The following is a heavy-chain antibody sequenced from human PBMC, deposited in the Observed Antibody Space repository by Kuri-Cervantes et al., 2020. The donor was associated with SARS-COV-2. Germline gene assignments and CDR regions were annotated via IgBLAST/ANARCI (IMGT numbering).Heavy chain of an antibody. CDR3: ARVAGEGPIYYYYMDV. CDR2: IKQDGSEE. V-gene: IGHV3-7*01. CDR1: GFIFSNYW. D-gene: IGHD2-21*01. J-gene: IGHJ6*03. Sequence: GGSLRLSCEASGFIFSNYWMSWVRRAPGKGLEWVANIKQDGSEEFYVDSVKGRFTVSRDTAKKSLFLQVNSLRVEDTAVYYCARVAGEGPIYYYYMDVWGKGTTVTVSS.